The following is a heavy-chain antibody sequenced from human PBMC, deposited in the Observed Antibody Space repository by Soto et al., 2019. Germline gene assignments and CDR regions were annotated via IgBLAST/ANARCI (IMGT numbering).Heavy chain of an antibody. V-gene: IGHV1-58*02. Sequence: QMQLVQSGPEVKKPGTSVKVSCKASGFTFTSSAMQWVRQARGQRLEWIGWIVVNSGNTNYAQKFQERVTITRHMSKSTAYMALRSLRSEDTAVYYCAADWHYGAGSYYAYCYGMDVWGQGTRVTVSS. CDR2: IVVNSGNT. CDR3: AADWHYGAGSYYAYCYGMDV. J-gene: IGHJ6*02. CDR1: GFTFTSSA. D-gene: IGHD3-10*01.